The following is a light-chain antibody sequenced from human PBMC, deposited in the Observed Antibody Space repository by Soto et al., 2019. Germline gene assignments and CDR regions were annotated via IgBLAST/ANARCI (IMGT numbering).Light chain of an antibody. CDR3: QKYDTARQLT. CDR1: QDISNY. Sequence: DIQMTQSPSSLSASVGDRVTITCRASQDISNYLAWYQHKPGKVPKLLIYAASTLQSGVPSRFSGSGSGTDFTLTVSSLQPEDVATYYCQKYDTARQLTFGGGTKVEIK. CDR2: AAS. J-gene: IGKJ4*01. V-gene: IGKV1-27*01.